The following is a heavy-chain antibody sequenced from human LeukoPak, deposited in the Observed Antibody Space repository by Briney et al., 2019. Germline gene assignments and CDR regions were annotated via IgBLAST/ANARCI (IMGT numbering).Heavy chain of an antibody. V-gene: IGHV1-69*05. D-gene: IGHD2-2*01. Sequence: SVKVSCKASGGTFSSYAISWVRQAPGQGLEWMGGTIPIFGTANYAQKFQGRVTITTDESTSTAYMELSSLRSEDTAVYYCASSPLKRMPFDYWGQGTLVTVSS. CDR1: GGTFSSYA. CDR3: ASSPLKRMPFDY. J-gene: IGHJ4*02. CDR2: TIPIFGTA.